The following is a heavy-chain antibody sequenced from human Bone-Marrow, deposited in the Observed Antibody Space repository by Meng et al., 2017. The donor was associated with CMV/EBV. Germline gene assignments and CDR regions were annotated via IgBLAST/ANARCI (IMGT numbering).Heavy chain of an antibody. CDR1: GFTFSSYA. Sequence: EVQLVGAGGGLVQPGGSLRLSCAASGFTFSSYAMSWVRQAAGKGLEWVSAISGSGGSTYYADSVKGRFTISRDNSKNTLYLQMNSLRAEDTAVYYCAKDLFYYGSGRDGGYWGQGTLVTVSS. J-gene: IGHJ4*02. D-gene: IGHD3-10*01. V-gene: IGHV3-23*04. CDR2: ISGSGGST. CDR3: AKDLFYYGSGRDGGY.